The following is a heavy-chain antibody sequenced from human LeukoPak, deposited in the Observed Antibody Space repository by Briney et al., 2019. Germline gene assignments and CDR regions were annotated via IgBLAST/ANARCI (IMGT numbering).Heavy chain of an antibody. CDR1: GGSIISYY. CDR2: VYYSGTT. CDR3: ARPSIAAAGTGAFDI. J-gene: IGHJ3*02. Sequence: SETLSLTCTVSGGSIISYYYNWLRQPPGKGLEWIGFVYYSGTTNYNPSLKSRVTISIDTSKNQFSLKLSSVTAADTAVYYCARPSIAAAGTGAFDIWGQGTMVTVSS. D-gene: IGHD6-13*01. V-gene: IGHV4-59*12.